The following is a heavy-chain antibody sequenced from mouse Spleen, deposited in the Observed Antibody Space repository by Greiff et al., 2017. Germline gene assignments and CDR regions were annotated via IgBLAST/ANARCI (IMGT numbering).Heavy chain of an antibody. J-gene: IGHJ1*01. V-gene: IGHV5-12*02. CDR2: ISNGGGST. CDR1: GFTFSDYY. CDR3: ARQYYGSSYDWYFDV. Sequence: EVKLMESGGGLVQPGGSLKLSCATSGFTFSDYYMYWVRQTPEKRLEWVAYISNGGGSTYYPDTVKGRFTISRDNAKNTLYLQMSRLKSEDTAMYYCARQYYGSSYDWYFDVWGAGTTVTVSS. D-gene: IGHD1-1*01.